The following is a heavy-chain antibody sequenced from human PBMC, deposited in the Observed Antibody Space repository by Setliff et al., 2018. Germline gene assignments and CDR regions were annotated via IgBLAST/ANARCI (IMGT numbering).Heavy chain of an antibody. CDR1: GYSISSGY. CDR3: AREQWLDPPGYYYKDV. V-gene: IGHV4-4*07. J-gene: IGHJ6*03. Sequence: SETLSLTCTVSGYSISSGYIWGWIRQPAGKGLEWIGHIYIGGSANYNPSLKSRVTMSIDTSKNQFSLKLNSVTAADMAVYYCAREQWLDPPGYYYKDVWAKGTTVTVSS. CDR2: IYIGGSA. D-gene: IGHD6-19*01.